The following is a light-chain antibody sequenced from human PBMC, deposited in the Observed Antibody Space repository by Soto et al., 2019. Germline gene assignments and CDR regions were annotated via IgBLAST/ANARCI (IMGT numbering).Light chain of an antibody. CDR3: RQRSNVPTRT. J-gene: IGKJ5*01. V-gene: IGKV3-11*01. Sequence: VVLEQCPGTLVLSRGERATHYXRVSPSVTIYLAWYQQHTGQXTRLLXXDVXNRATAIPARFSGSGSGTDFTLTLSSLKPEYFALYYCRQRSNVPTRTFGQGTRVEIK. CDR2: DVX. CDR1: PSVTIY.